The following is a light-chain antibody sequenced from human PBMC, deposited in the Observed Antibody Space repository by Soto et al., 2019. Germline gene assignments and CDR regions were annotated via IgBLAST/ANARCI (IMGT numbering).Light chain of an antibody. CDR1: SGHSSYA. J-gene: IGLJ7*01. Sequence: QSVLPQSPSASASLGASVKLTCTLSSGHSSYAIAWHQQQPEKGPRYLMKLNSDGSHNKGDGIPDRFSGSSSGAERYLTISSLQSEDEADYYCQTWGTGIVVFGGGTQLTVL. V-gene: IGLV4-69*01. CDR2: LNSDGSH. CDR3: QTWGTGIVV.